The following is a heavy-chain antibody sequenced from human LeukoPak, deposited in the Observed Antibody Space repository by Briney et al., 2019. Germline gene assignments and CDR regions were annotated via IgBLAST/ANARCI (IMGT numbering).Heavy chain of an antibody. CDR1: GFTFSSYA. CDR2: IIGSGGAT. J-gene: IGHJ1*01. V-gene: IGHV3-23*01. CDR3: ARDTYYYDSSGYYFSAEYFQH. Sequence: GGSLRLSCAASGFTFSSYAMSWVRQAPGKGLEWVSAIIGSGGATYYADSVKGRFTISRDNSKNTLYLQMNSLRAEDTAVYYCARDTYYYDSSGYYFSAEYFQHWGQGTLVTVSS. D-gene: IGHD3-22*01.